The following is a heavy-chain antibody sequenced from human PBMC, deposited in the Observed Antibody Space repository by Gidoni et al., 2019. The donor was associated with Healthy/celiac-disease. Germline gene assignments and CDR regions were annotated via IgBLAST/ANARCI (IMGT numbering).Heavy chain of an antibody. V-gene: IGHV3-23*01. Sequence: EVQSLESGGGSEQPGGSLRLSCAASGYPFSNYAMPWVRQAPGKGLEWVSAISGSGGSTYYADSVKGRFTISRDNSKNTLYLQMNSLRADDTAVYYCAKDPASYFGSAYFQHWGQGTLVTVSS. D-gene: IGHD3-10*01. CDR1: GYPFSNYA. CDR2: ISGSGGST. CDR3: AKDPASYFGSAYFQH. J-gene: IGHJ1*01.